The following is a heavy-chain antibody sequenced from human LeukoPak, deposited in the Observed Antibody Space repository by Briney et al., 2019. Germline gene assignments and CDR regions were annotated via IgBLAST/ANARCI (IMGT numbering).Heavy chain of an antibody. J-gene: IGHJ5*02. CDR2: IIPIFGTA. CDR3: AREAYYDILTGYYNVRWFDP. D-gene: IGHD3-9*01. V-gene: IGHV1-69*05. Sequence: ASVKVSCKASGGTFSSYAISWVRQAPGQGLEWMGGIIPIFGTANYTQKFQGRVTITTDESTSTAYMELSSLRSEDTAVYYCAREAYYDILTGYYNVRWFDPWGQGTLVTVSS. CDR1: GGTFSSYA.